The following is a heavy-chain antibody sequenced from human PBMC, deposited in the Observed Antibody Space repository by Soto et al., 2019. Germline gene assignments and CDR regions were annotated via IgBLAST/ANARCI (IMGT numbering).Heavy chain of an antibody. D-gene: IGHD3-10*01. J-gene: IGHJ4*02. Sequence: PSETLSLTCTVSGGSVSSGSYYWSWIRQPPGKGLEWIGSIYYSGSTYYNPSLKSRVTISVDTSKNQFSLKLSSVTAADTAVYYCASYGSGIPYYFDYWGQGTLVTVSS. CDR1: GGSVSSGSYY. CDR3: ASYGSGIPYYFDY. V-gene: IGHV4-39*01. CDR2: IYYSGST.